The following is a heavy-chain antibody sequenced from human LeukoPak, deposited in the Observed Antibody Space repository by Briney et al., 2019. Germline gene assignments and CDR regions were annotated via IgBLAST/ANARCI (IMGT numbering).Heavy chain of an antibody. CDR1: GFSSNSG. CDR3: AKDLNSRWSLDY. CDR2: ISYDGSNA. V-gene: IGHV3-30*18. J-gene: IGHJ4*02. Sequence: GRSLRLSCEASGFSSNSGMYWVRQAPGKGLEWVAVISYDGSNAYYGDSVKGRFTISRDGSKNTLYLQMNSLRAEDTAVYYCAKDLNSRWSLDYWGQGTLVTVSS. D-gene: IGHD2/OR15-2a*01.